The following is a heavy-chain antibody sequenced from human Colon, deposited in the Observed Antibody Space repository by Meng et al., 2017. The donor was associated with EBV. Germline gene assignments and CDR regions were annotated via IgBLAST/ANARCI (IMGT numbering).Heavy chain of an antibody. CDR3: ARVTGKIYYDGSGYPEAFDY. CDR1: GDSIRSTDYY. V-gene: IGHV4-30-4*01. CDR2: IYYSGSR. J-gene: IGHJ4*02. D-gene: IGHD3-22*01. Sequence: QVQLQESGPGLVKPSQTLSLTCTVSGDSIRSTDYYWSWVRQPPGKGLEWIGYIYYSGSRYYNPSLKSRVTISVDTSKNQFSLKLSSVTAADTAVYYCARVTGKIYYDGSGYPEAFDYWGQGTLVTVSS.